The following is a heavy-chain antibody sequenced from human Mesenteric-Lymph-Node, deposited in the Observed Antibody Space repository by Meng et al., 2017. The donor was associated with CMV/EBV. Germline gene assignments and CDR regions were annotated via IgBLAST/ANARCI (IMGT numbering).Heavy chain of an antibody. CDR1: GFTFSTYD. CDR3: ARDGGLGAFDI. Sequence: GESLKISCVASGFTFSTYDMHWVRQATGKGLEWVSGIGTVGDTYYPDSVKGRFTISREHAKNSLYLQMNSLRAGDTAVYYCARDGGLGAFDIWGQGTMVTVSS. D-gene: IGHD3-16*01. V-gene: IGHV3-13*01. CDR2: IGTVGDT. J-gene: IGHJ3*02.